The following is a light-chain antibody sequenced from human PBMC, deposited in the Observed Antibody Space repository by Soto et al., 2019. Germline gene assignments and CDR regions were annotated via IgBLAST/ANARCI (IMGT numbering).Light chain of an antibody. CDR1: SGSIASNY. Sequence: NFMLTQPHSVSESPGKTVTISCTRSSGSIASNYVQWYQQRPGSAPTTVIYEDNQRPSGVPDLFSGSIDSSSNSASLTISGLKTEDEADYYCQSYDSIYVVFGGGTKLTVL. CDR2: EDN. J-gene: IGLJ2*01. CDR3: QSYDSIYVV. V-gene: IGLV6-57*03.